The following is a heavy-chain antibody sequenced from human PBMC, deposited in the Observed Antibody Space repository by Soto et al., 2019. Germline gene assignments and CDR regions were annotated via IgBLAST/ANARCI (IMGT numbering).Heavy chain of an antibody. D-gene: IGHD3-22*01. Sequence: GSLRLSCAASGFTFSSNDMNWVRQAPGKGLEWVSLIYSGGSTYCADSVKGRFTISRDNSKNTLYLQMSSLRAEDTAVYYCATRPLLPGAPWGQGTMVTVSS. V-gene: IGHV3-53*01. J-gene: IGHJ3*01. CDR2: IYSGGST. CDR3: ATRPLLPGAP. CDR1: GFTFSSND.